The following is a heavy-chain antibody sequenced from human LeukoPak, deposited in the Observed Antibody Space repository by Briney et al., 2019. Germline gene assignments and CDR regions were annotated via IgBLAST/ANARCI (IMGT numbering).Heavy chain of an antibody. CDR2: IFPRDSDT. J-gene: IGHJ6*02. CDR1: VYSFTNYW. V-gene: IGHV5-51*01. CDR3: ARVAVSDTRYYYYGMDV. D-gene: IGHD6-19*01. Sequence: GESLQISCKGSVYSFTNYWIGWVRQMPGKGLVWIGIIFPRDSDTRYSPSFQGQVTVSADKSISTAYLQWSSLKASDTAMYYFARVAVSDTRYYYYGMDVWGQGTAVTVSS.